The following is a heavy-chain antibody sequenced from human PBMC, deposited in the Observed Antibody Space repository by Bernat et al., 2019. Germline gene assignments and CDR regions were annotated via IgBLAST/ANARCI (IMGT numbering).Heavy chain of an antibody. V-gene: IGHV4-59*11. CDR1: NASITSHY. J-gene: IGHJ1*01. CDR2: ISHTGNT. CDR3: AILPYCDFGRCFGGD. D-gene: IGHD2-15*01. Sequence: QVHLQESGPGLLKPSETLFLTCLVSNASITSHYWSWVRQPPGRGLEWIGYISHTGNTNYNPSLKRRVALSIDTASHHFSLKLTSVAAADTAIYYCAILPYCDFGRCFGGDWGQGLLVTVSP.